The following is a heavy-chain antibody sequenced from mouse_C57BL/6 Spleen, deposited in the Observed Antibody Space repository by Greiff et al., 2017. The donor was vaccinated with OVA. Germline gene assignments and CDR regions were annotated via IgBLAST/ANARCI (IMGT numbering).Heavy chain of an antibody. V-gene: IGHV1-26*01. CDR3: ARGDWPWFAY. CDR1: GYTFTDYY. Sequence: EVQLQQSGPELVKPGASVKISCKASGYTFTDYYMNWVKQSHGKSLEWIGDINPNNGGTSYNQKFKGKATLTVDKSSSTAYMELRSLTSEDSAVYYCARGDWPWFAYWGQGTLVTVSA. CDR2: INPNNGGT. D-gene: IGHD3-3*01. J-gene: IGHJ3*01.